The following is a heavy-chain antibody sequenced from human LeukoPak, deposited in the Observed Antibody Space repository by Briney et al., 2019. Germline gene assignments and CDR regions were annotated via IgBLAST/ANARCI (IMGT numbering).Heavy chain of an antibody. J-gene: IGHJ3*02. Sequence: GRSLRLSCAASGLTFSAYPMYWVRQAPGKGLEWVAVISRDGNNMYYADSVKGRFTISRDNSKDTLYLQMNSLRPDDTAVYYCARGFNYHFHIWGQGTVVTVSS. CDR1: GLTFSAYP. CDR3: ARGFNYHFHI. CDR2: ISRDGNNM. V-gene: IGHV3-30-3*01. D-gene: IGHD1-1*01.